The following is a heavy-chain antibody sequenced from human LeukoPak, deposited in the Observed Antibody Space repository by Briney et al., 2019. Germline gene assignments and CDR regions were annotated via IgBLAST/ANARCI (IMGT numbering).Heavy chain of an antibody. V-gene: IGHV3-23*01. CDR3: AKEPLYGSGKELDY. J-gene: IGHJ4*02. CDR2: ISGSGGST. CDR1: GFTFSSYA. D-gene: IGHD3-10*01. Sequence: GGSLRLSFAASGFTFSSYAMSWVRQAPGKGLEWVSAISGSGGSTYYADSVKGRFTISRDNSKNTLYLQMNSLRAEDTAVYYCAKEPLYGSGKELDYWGQGTLVTVSS.